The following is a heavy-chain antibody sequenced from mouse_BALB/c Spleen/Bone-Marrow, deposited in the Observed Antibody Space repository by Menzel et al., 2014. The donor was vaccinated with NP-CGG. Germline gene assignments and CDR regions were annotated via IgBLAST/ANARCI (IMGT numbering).Heavy chain of an antibody. D-gene: IGHD1-1*01. CDR1: GYTFTNYW. J-gene: IGHJ3*01. CDR2: INPSTGYT. V-gene: IGHV1-7*01. CDR3: TRRAYGGSYGFAY. Sequence: VQGVESGAELAKPGASVKMSCKASGYTFTNYWMHWVKQRPGRGLEWIGYINPSTGYTEYNQKFKDKATLTADKSSSTAYMQLSSLTSEDSSVFYCTRRAYGGSYGFAYWGQGTLVTVSA.